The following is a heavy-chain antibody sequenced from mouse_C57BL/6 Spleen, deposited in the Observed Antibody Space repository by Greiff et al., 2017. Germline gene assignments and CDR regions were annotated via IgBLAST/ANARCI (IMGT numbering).Heavy chain of an antibody. V-gene: IGHV1-15*01. CDR1: GYTFTDYE. D-gene: IGHD1-1*01. CDR3: TRPGSRGFAY. Sequence: VQLQQSGAELVRPGASVTLSCKASGYTFTDYEMHWVKQTPVHGLEWIGAIDPETGGTAYNQKFKGKAILTADKSSSTAYMELRSLTSEDSAVYYCTRPGSRGFAYWGQGTLVTVSA. J-gene: IGHJ3*01. CDR2: IDPETGGT.